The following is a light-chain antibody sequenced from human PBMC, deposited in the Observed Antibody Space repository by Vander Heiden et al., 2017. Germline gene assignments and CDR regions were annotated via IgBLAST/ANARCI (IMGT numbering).Light chain of an antibody. CDR3: QQYYSTPYT. CDR2: WAS. V-gene: IGKV4-1*01. CDR1: QSVLYSSNNKNY. J-gene: IGKJ2*01. Sequence: DIVMTQSPDSLAVSLGERATINCKSSQSVLYSSNNKNYLAWYQQKPGQPPKLLIYWASTRESGVPDRFSGSGSGTDFTLTISSLQAEDAAVYYCQQYYSTPYTIGQGTKLEIK.